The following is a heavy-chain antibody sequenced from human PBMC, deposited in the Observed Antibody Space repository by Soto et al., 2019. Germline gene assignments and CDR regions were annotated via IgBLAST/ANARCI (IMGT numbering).Heavy chain of an antibody. V-gene: IGHV3-23*01. CDR3: ARGAARYFDY. J-gene: IGHJ4*02. D-gene: IGHD1-26*01. CDR2: ISGGIGST. CDR1: GFSFGTYA. Sequence: EVQLLESGGGLVQPGGSLRLSCVASGFSFGTYAMTWVRQVPGKGLEWVSTISGGIGSTFYADSVKGRFTIARDISKKWWFLHRNGLRGEDRGTYSCARGAARYFDYWGRGTLVTVSS.